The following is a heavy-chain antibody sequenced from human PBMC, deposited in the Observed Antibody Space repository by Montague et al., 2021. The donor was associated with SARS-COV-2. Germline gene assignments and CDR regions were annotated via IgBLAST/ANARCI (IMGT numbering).Heavy chain of an antibody. J-gene: IGHJ4*02. CDR3: ARGSRKVTMVEVVLLGTAHYFDS. CDR1: GGPFSGYY. Sequence: SETLSLTCAVYGGPFSGYYWSWIRQTPGKGLEWIGEIHDGGRTNYNPSLKSRVTISSDTSKNQFSLSLTSVTAADTAVYYCARGSRKVTMVEVVLLGTAHYFDSWGQGIQVTVSS. V-gene: IGHV4-34*01. D-gene: IGHD4/OR15-4a*01. CDR2: IHDGGRT.